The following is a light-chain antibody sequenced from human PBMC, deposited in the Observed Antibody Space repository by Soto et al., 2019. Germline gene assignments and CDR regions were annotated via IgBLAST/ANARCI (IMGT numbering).Light chain of an antibody. Sequence: QSALTQAASVSGSPGQSITISCTGTSSDVGGYNYVSWYQQFPGKVPKLLIYNVSNRPSGVSNLFSGSKSGNTASLTISGLQAEDEADYFCTSSTSGSLYVFGTGTKVTVL. V-gene: IGLV2-14*01. CDR2: NVS. CDR1: SSDVGGYNY. CDR3: TSSTSGSLYV. J-gene: IGLJ1*01.